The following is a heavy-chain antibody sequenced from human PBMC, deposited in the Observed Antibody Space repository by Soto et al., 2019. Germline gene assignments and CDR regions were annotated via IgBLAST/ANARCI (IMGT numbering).Heavy chain of an antibody. V-gene: IGHV1-8*01. CDR2: MNPNSGNT. D-gene: IGHD3-3*01. CDR3: ARALTIFGVVISFDI. CDR1: GYTFTSYD. J-gene: IGHJ3*02. Sequence: GASVELSCKASGYTFTSYDINWARQATGQGLEWMGWMNPNSGNTGYAQKFQGRVTMTRNTSISTAYMELSSLRSEDTAVYYCARALTIFGVVISFDIWGQGTMVTVSS.